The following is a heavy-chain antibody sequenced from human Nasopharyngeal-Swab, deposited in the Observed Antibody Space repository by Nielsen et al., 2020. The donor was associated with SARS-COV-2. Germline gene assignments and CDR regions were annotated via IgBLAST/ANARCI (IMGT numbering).Heavy chain of an antibody. Sequence: GESLKISYTASGFTFSTFGMSWVRQAPGKGLEWVSRISGSGSYADYADSVKGRFTISRDNSKNTLYLQMNSLRAEDTAVYYCAKGGVSVYGDSYYFDFWGQGSLVTVSS. V-gene: IGHV3-23*01. CDR2: ISGSGSYA. J-gene: IGHJ4*02. CDR1: GFTFSTFG. D-gene: IGHD4-17*01. CDR3: AKGGVSVYGDSYYFDF.